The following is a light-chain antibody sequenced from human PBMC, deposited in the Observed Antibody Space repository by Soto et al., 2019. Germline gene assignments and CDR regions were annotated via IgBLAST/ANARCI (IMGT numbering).Light chain of an antibody. CDR2: DAS. CDR3: QQYNSYSPRT. Sequence: DIQMTQSPSTLSASVGDRVTITCRASQSISSWLAWYQQKPGKAPKVLIYDASGLESGVPSRFSGSGSGTEFTLTISSLQPDDFATYYCQQYNSYSPRTFGQGTKVEIK. J-gene: IGKJ1*01. V-gene: IGKV1-5*01. CDR1: QSISSW.